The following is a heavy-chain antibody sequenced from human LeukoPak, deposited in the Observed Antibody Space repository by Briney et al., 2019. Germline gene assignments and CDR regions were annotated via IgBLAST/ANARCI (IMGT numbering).Heavy chain of an antibody. D-gene: IGHD3-9*01. CDR3: AKDEGDILTGYGYGMDV. CDR2: ISGSGGGT. CDR1: GFTFSSHA. J-gene: IGHJ6*02. V-gene: IGHV3-23*01. Sequence: PGGSLRLSCAASGFTFSSHAMNWVRQAPGKGLEWVSAISGSGGGTYYADSVKGRFTISRDNSKNTLYLQMNSLRAEDTALYYCAKDEGDILTGYGYGMDVWGQGTTVTVSS.